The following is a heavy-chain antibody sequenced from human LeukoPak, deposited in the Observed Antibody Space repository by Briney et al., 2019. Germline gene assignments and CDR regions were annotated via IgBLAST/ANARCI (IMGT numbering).Heavy chain of an antibody. CDR2: ISGSGGST. CDR3: AKGVAGLYYFDY. V-gene: IGHV3-23*01. D-gene: IGHD6-19*01. Sequence: PGGSLRLSCAASGFTFSSYAMSWVRQAPGKGLEWVSAISGSGGSTYYADSVKGRFTISRDNSKNTLYLQMNSLRAEDTAVYYRAKGVAGLYYFDYWGQGTLVTVSS. CDR1: GFTFSSYA. J-gene: IGHJ4*02.